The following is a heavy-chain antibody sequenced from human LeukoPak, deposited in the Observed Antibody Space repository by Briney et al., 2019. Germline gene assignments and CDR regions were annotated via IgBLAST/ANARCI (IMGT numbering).Heavy chain of an antibody. CDR2: MNPNSGNT. CDR1: GYTFTSYD. CDR3: ARGGLYDISDHDAFDI. V-gene: IGHV1-8*01. J-gene: IGHJ3*02. Sequence: ASVKVSCKASGYTFTSYDINWVRQATGQGLEWMGWMNPNSGNTGYAQKFQGRVTMTRNTSISTAYMELSSLRSEDTAVYYCARGGLYDISDHDAFDIWGQGTMVTVSS. D-gene: IGHD3-9*01.